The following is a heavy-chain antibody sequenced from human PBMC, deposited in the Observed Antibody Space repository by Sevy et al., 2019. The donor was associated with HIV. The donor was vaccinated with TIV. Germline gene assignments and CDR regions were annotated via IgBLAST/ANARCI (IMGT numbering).Heavy chain of an antibody. CDR3: AKMEGAAAGSNWFDP. V-gene: IGHV3-23*01. J-gene: IGHJ5*02. Sequence: GGSLRLSCAASGFTFSSYAMSWVRQAPGKGMEWVSAISGSGGSTYYADSVKGRFTISRDNSKNTLYLQMNSLRAEDTAVYYCAKMEGAAAGSNWFDPWGQGTLVTVSS. CDR2: ISGSGGST. CDR1: GFTFSSYA. D-gene: IGHD6-13*01.